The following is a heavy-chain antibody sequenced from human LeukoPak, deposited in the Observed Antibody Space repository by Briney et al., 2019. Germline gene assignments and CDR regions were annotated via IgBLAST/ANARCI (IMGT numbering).Heavy chain of an antibody. CDR2: INHSGST. V-gene: IGHV4-34*01. J-gene: IGHJ2*01. CDR3: ARGPRRGPDIVVVVAASVPWYFDL. Sequence: SETLSLTCAVYGGSFSGYYWSWIRQPPGKGLEWIGEINHSGSTNYNPSLKSRVTISVDTSKNQFSLKLSSVTAADTAVYYCARGPRRGPDIVVVVAASVPWYFDLWGRGTLVTVSS. D-gene: IGHD2-15*01. CDR1: GGSFSGYY.